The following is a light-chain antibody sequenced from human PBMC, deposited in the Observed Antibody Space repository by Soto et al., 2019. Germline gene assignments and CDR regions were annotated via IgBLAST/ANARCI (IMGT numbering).Light chain of an antibody. CDR2: DAS. CDR3: QQFNDYPRT. V-gene: IGKV1-9*01. CDR1: QGISSY. J-gene: IGKJ1*01. Sequence: IQLTQSPSSLSASVGDRVSITCRASQGISSYLAWYQQKSGKAPKLLIYDASTLQSGVPSRFSGSGSGTEFTLTISSLQPEDFATYYCQQFNDYPRTFGQGTKVAIK.